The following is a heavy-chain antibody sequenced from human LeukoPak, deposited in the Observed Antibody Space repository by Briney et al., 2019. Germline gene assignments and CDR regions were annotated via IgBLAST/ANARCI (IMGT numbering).Heavy chain of an antibody. CDR2: ISYDGSNK. V-gene: IGHV3-30*01. J-gene: IGHJ4*02. CDR3: AREGLARPSHYFDY. Sequence: GGSLRLSSAASGFTFSSYAMHWVRQAPGKGLEWVAVISYDGSNKYYADSVKGRFTISRDNSKNTLYLQMNSLRAEDTAVYYCAREGLARPSHYFDYWGQGTLVTVSS. CDR1: GFTFSSYA. D-gene: IGHD6-6*01.